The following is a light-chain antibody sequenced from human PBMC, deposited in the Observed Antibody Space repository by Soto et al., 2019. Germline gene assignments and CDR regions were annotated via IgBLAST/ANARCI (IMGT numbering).Light chain of an antibody. CDR1: SSDVGGYDY. Sequence: QSALTQPPSASGSPGQSVTISCTGTSSDVGGYDYVSWYQQHPAKAPKLIIYEVSKRPSGVPDRISASKSGNTASLTVSGLQAEDEAVYYCSSYAGNNNVVFGGGTKLTVL. V-gene: IGLV2-8*01. CDR2: EVS. CDR3: SSYAGNNNVV. J-gene: IGLJ2*01.